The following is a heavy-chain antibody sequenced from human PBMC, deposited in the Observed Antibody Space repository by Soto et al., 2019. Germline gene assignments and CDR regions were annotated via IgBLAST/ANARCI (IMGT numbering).Heavy chain of an antibody. CDR1: GFTFSSYS. CDR3: ARDSRIVARPAMGSVGFDP. D-gene: IGHD2-2*01. V-gene: IGHV3-21*06. CDR2: ISTGSDYV. J-gene: IGHJ5*02. Sequence: LRLSCATSGFTFSSYSMNWVRQAPGKDLEWISSISTGSDYVYYADSVAGRFTISRDNAKSSLYLQMNSLRAEDTAVYYCARDSRIVARPAMGSVGFDPWGQGTLVTISS.